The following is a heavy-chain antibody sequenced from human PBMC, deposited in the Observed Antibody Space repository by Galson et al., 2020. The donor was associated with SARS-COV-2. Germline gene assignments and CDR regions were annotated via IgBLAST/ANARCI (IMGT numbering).Heavy chain of an antibody. CDR3: ARDVSGGASDI. Sequence: GGSLRLSCAASGFTFTNYAIHWVRQAPGTGLEWVAVISHDGRIEVYADSVKGRFTISRDNSENMLFLQMDSLRADDTAVYYCARDVSGGASDIWGQGKMVTVSS. CDR1: GFTFTNYA. J-gene: IGHJ3*02. V-gene: IGHV3-30*04. CDR2: ISHDGRIE. D-gene: IGHD1-26*01.